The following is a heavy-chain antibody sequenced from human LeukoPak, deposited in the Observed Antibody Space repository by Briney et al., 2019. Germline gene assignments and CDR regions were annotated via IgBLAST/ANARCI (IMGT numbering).Heavy chain of an antibody. D-gene: IGHD3-22*01. CDR3: ARVPYIGWAYYYDSSGYYYFDY. CDR1: GGSINSGGYY. V-gene: IGHV4-31*03. CDR2: ISSSGST. J-gene: IGHJ4*02. Sequence: SQTLSLTCTVSGGSINSGGYYWTWIRQHPGKGLEWIAYISSSGSTCYNPSLESGVTISVDTSKSQFSLKLSSVTAADTAVYYCARVPYIGWAYYYDSSGYYYFDYWGQGTLVTVSS.